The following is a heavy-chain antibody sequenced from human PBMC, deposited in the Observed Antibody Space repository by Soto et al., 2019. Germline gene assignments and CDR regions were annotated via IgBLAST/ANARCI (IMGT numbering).Heavy chain of an antibody. V-gene: IGHV3-23*01. Sequence: GGSLRLSCAASGFTFRSYAMSWVRQAPGKGLEWVSAISGSGDSTYYADSVKGRFTISRDNAKNTLYLQMNSLRAEDTAVYYCTKDPLIHDFHILFHYWGQGTLVTVSS. CDR3: TKDPLIHDFHILFHY. CDR2: ISGSGDST. J-gene: IGHJ4*02. CDR1: GFTFRSYA. D-gene: IGHD2-21*01.